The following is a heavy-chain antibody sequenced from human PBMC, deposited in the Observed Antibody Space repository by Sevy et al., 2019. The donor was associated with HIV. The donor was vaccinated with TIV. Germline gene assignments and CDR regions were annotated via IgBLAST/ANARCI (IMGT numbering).Heavy chain of an antibody. J-gene: IGHJ6*02. CDR2: IFPGDSDT. CDR3: ARARGIPHYYYGMDV. D-gene: IGHD1-26*01. CDR1: GYSFTTYW. V-gene: IGHV5-51*01. Sequence: ASVKVSCKGSGYSFTTYWIGWVRQKPGKGLEWMGIIFPGDSDTRYSPSCQGQVTISADNSISTAYLQWGSLKASDTAIYYCARARGIPHYYYGMDVWGQGTTVTVSS.